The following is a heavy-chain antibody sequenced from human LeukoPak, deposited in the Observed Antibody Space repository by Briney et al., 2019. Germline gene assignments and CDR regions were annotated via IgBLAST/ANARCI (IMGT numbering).Heavy chain of an antibody. D-gene: IGHD1-7*01. CDR2: ISGSGGST. Sequence: GGSLRLSCAASGFTFSNYGMDWVRQAPGKELEWVSAISGSGGSTYYADSVKGRFTISRDNSKNTLYLQMNSLRAEDTAVYYCATPNGWKYAPADFDYWGQGTLVTVSS. CDR3: ATPNGWKYAPADFDY. V-gene: IGHV3-23*01. J-gene: IGHJ4*02. CDR1: GFTFSNYG.